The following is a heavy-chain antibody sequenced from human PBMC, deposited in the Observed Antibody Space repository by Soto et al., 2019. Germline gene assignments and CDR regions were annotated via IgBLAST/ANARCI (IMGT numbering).Heavy chain of an antibody. Sequence: SLRLSCAASGFTFSSYAMHWVRQAPGKGLEWVAVISYDGSNKYYADSVKGRFTISRDNSKNTLYLQMNSLRAEDTAVYYCARPAQSYDSSGYYSRGTTNDYWGQGTQVTVSS. CDR2: ISYDGSNK. CDR3: ARPAQSYDSSGYYSRGTTNDY. CDR1: GFTFSSYA. V-gene: IGHV3-30-3*01. J-gene: IGHJ4*02. D-gene: IGHD3-22*01.